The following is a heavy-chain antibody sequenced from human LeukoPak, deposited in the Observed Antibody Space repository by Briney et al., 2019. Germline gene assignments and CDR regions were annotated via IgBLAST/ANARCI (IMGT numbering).Heavy chain of an antibody. V-gene: IGHV3-23*01. CDR1: GFTFSSYS. D-gene: IGHD6-19*01. Sequence: PGGSLRLSCAASGFTFSSYSMNWVRQAPGKGLEWVSTLSSSGGSTYNADFVKGRFTISRDNSKNTLYLQMNSLRVEDTAVYYCAKGSTSAWYAPFDSWGQGTLVTVSS. CDR3: AKGSTSAWYAPFDS. CDR2: LSSSGGST. J-gene: IGHJ4*02.